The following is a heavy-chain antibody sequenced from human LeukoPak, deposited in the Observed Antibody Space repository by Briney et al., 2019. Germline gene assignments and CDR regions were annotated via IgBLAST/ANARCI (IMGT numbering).Heavy chain of an antibody. CDR1: GFTFSSYG. CDR3: ARNYYDSSGYYYHDY. Sequence: GGSLRLSCAASGFTFSSYGMHWVRQAPGKGLEWVAVIWYDGSNKYYADSVKGRFTISRDNSKNTLYLQMNSLGAEDTAVYYCARNYYDSSGYYYHDYWGQGTLVTVSS. CDR2: IWYDGSNK. J-gene: IGHJ4*02. V-gene: IGHV3-33*08. D-gene: IGHD3-22*01.